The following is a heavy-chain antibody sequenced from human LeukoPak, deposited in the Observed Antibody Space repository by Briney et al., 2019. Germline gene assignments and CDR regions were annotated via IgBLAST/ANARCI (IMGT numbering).Heavy chain of an antibody. CDR3: ARPPRGDGDYWSFAY. V-gene: IGHV3-23*01. CDR1: GFTFSTYG. J-gene: IGHJ4*02. Sequence: GGSLRLSCAASGFTFSTYGMSWVRQAPGKGLEGVSAISGSGGATYYADSVKGRFTISRDNSKNTLYLQMNSLRAEDTAIYYCARPPRGDGDYWSFAYWGQGTLVTVSS. CDR2: ISGSGGAT. D-gene: IGHD4-17*01.